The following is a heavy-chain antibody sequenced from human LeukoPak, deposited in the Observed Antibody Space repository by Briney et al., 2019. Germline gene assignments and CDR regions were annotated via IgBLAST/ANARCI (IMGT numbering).Heavy chain of an antibody. CDR3: ARQVGHWLTH. Sequence: GESLKISCKGSGYSFTTYWIAWVRQMRGKGLECMGIIYPGDSDIRYSPSFQGQVTISADKSISTAYLQWSSLKASDTAMYYCARQVGHWLTHWGQGTLVTVSS. CDR2: IYPGDSDI. CDR1: GYSFTTYW. J-gene: IGHJ4*02. V-gene: IGHV5-51*01. D-gene: IGHD6-19*01.